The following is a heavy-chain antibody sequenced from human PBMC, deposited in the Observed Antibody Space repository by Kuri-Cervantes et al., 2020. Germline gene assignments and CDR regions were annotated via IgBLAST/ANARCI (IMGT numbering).Heavy chain of an antibody. CDR1: GFTFSSYS. J-gene: IGHJ5*02. V-gene: IGHV3-48*04. Sequence: GESLKISCAASGFTFSSYSMNWVRQAPGKGLEWVSYISSSSSTIYYADSVKGRFTISRDNAKNSLYLQMNSLRAEDTAVYYCARVAYDILRGWFDPWGQGTLVTVSS. D-gene: IGHD3-9*01. CDR3: ARVAYDILRGWFDP. CDR2: ISSSSSTI.